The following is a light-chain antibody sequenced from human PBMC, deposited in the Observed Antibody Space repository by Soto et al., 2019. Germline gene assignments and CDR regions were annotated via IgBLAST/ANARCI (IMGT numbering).Light chain of an antibody. Sequence: IVIKQSPSTVSGAPGERVTLAGRASQSVSSNLAWYQQKPGQAPRLLIYDASNRATGIPARFSGSGSGTDFTITINRLEPEDFAVYYCQQFGSSPRTLGEGTKVDI. J-gene: IGKJ1*01. CDR1: QSVSSN. CDR2: DAS. CDR3: QQFGSSPRT. V-gene: IGKV3-20*01.